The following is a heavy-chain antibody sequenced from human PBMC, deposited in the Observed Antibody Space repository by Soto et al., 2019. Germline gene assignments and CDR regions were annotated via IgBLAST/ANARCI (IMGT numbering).Heavy chain of an antibody. CDR2: TSAYSGNR. CDR1: GYTFTSYG. V-gene: IGHV1-18*01. Sequence: QVQLVQSGAEVKKPGASVKVSCKASGYTFTSYGISWVRQAPGQGLEWMGWTSAYSGNRNYAQKRQGRVTMTTDTSTSPAYMELRSLRSDDTAVYYCARRPLSSWADNWFDPWGQGTLVTVSS. CDR3: ARRPLSSWADNWFDP. J-gene: IGHJ5*02. D-gene: IGHD6-13*01.